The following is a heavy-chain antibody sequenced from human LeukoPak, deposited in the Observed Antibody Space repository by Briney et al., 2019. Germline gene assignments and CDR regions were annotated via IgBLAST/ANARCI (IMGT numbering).Heavy chain of an antibody. Sequence: ASVKVSCKASGYTFTGYYMHWVRQAPGQGPEWMGWINPNSGGTNYAQKFQGRVTMTTDTSTSTAYMELRSLRSDDTAVYYCARRVTAIGYYYYGMDVWGQGTTVTVSS. J-gene: IGHJ6*02. CDR2: INPNSGGT. CDR3: ARRVTAIGYYYYGMDV. V-gene: IGHV1-2*02. CDR1: GYTFTGYY. D-gene: IGHD2-21*02.